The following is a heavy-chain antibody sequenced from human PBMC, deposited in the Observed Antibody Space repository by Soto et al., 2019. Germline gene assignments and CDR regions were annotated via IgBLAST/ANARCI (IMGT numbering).Heavy chain of an antibody. CDR1: GFTFSSYS. V-gene: IGHV3-21*01. CDR2: VSFDSNYI. D-gene: IGHD6-13*01. J-gene: IGHJ4*02. Sequence: EVQLVQSGGGLVKPGESLRLSCAASGFTFSSYSMNWVRQAPGKGLEWVSLVSFDSNYIYYADSVKGRFTISRDNAKNSVYLQMNSLRAEDTAVYYCARERGWQLYFDYCGQGALVTVSS. CDR3: ARERGWQLYFDY.